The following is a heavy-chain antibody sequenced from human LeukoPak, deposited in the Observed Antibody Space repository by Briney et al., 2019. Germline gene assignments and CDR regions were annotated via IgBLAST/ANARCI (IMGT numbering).Heavy chain of an antibody. CDR3: ARAYVLFRTNWFDP. V-gene: IGHV1-69*01. CDR1: GGTFSSYA. J-gene: IGHJ5*02. CDR2: IIPIFGTA. Sequence: EASVKVSCKASGGTFSSYAISWVRQAPGQGLEWMGGIIPIFGTANYAQKFQGRVTITADESTSTAYMELSRLRSDDTAVYYCARAYVLFRTNWFDPWGQGTLVTVSS. D-gene: IGHD3-16*01.